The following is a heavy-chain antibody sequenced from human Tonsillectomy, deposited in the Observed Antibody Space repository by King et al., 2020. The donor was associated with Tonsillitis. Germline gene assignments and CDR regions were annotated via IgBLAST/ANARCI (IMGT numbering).Heavy chain of an antibody. D-gene: IGHD3-9*01. V-gene: IGHV3-7*01. CDR3: VRDLNPNVLTTYFDAFDM. CDR2: INEDGSTT. J-gene: IGHJ3*02. CDR1: GFSFSNYW. Sequence: VQLVESGGGLVQPGGSLRLSCVGSGFSFSNYWMTWVRQAPGKGLEWVANINEDGSTTYHLDSVRGRFTFSRDNAKGSLYLQMNSLRVEDTAVYYCVRDLNPNVLTTYFDAFDMWGQGTMVTVSS.